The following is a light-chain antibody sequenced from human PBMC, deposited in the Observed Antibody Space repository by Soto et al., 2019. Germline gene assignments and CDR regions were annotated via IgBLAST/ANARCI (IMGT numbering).Light chain of an antibody. CDR2: GAS. V-gene: IGKV3-20*01. Sequence: EIVLTQSPGTLSLSPGKISTLSCRASQSVSSSYLGWYQQKPGQAPRLLIYGASSRATGIPDSFSGSGSATDFTLPISRLQTPDFAAYYCQQYGSSHQITFGHGTRLEIK. J-gene: IGKJ5*01. CDR3: QQYGSSHQIT. CDR1: QSVSSSY.